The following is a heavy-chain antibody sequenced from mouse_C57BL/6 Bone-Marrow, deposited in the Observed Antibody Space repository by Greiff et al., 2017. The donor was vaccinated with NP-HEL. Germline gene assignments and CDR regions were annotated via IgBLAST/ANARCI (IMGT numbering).Heavy chain of an antibody. Sequence: VQLKESGPGLVKPSQSLSLTCSVTGYSITSGYYWNWIRQFPGNKLEWMGYISYDGSNNYNPSLKNRISITRDTSKNQFFLKLNSVTTEDTATYYCARYGPHYAMDYWGQGTSVTVSS. J-gene: IGHJ4*01. CDR3: ARYGPHYAMDY. V-gene: IGHV3-6*01. D-gene: IGHD2-10*02. CDR1: GYSITSGYY. CDR2: ISYDGSN.